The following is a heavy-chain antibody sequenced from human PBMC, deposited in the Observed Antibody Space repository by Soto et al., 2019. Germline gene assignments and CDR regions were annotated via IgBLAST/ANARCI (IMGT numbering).Heavy chain of an antibody. CDR2: ISGSGDNT. Sequence: EVQLLESGGGLVQPGGSLRLSCAASGFTFSSYALNWVRQAPGKGLEWVSVISGSGDNTYYADSVKGRFTISRDNSKYTLYLQMNSLRAEDTAVYYCAKDLGTDDFWSAYYTYYYMDVWGKGTTVTVSS. CDR1: GFTFSSYA. D-gene: IGHD3-3*01. J-gene: IGHJ6*03. CDR3: AKDLGTDDFWSAYYTYYYMDV. V-gene: IGHV3-23*01.